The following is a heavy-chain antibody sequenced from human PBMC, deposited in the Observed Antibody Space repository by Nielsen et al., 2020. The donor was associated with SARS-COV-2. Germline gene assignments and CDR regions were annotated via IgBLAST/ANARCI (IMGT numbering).Heavy chain of an antibody. D-gene: IGHD5-18*01. V-gene: IGHV1-69*13. J-gene: IGHJ6*02. CDR1: GGTFSSYA. CDR2: IIPIFGTA. CDR3: ASGYSYGRYYYYGMDV. Sequence: SVKVSCKASGGTFSSYAISWVRQAPGQGLEWMGGIIPIFGTANYAQKFRGRVTITADESTSTAYMELSSLRSEDTAVYYCASGYSYGRYYYYGMDVWGQGTTVTVSS.